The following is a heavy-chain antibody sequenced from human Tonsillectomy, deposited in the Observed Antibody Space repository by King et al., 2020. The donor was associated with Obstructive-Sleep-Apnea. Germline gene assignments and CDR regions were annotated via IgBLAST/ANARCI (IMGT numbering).Heavy chain of an antibody. CDR3: AKDQHTNSNSEAGMDV. J-gene: IGHJ6*02. Sequence: VQLVESGGGVVQPGRSLRLSCAASGCTFSSYGIHWVRQAPGKGLEWVAFIRYDGCTKYYGDSVKGRFTISRDKSKNTLYLQMNSLRAEDTAVYYCAKDQHTNSNSEAGMDVWGQGTTVTVSS. D-gene: IGHD4-11*01. CDR1: GCTFSSYG. CDR2: IRYDGCTK. V-gene: IGHV3-30*02.